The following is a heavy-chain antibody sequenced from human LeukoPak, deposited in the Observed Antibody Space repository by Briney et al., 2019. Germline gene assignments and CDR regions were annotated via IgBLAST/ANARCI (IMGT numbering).Heavy chain of an antibody. J-gene: IGHJ3*02. CDR3: TRSTNLEAFDI. Sequence: SETLSLTCTVSGGSISSYYWSWIRQPPGKGLEWIGYIYYSGSTNYNPSLKSRVTISVDTSKNQCSLKLNSVTTADTAVYYCTRSTNLEAFDIWGQGTMVTVSS. CDR2: IYYSGST. D-gene: IGHD2-8*01. CDR1: GGSISSYY. V-gene: IGHV4-59*01.